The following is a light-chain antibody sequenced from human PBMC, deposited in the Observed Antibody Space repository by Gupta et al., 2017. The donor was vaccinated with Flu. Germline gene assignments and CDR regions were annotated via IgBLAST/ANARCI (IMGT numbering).Light chain of an antibody. J-gene: IGKJ2*01. CDR3: QQYKNWPPVT. CDR2: GAS. V-gene: IGKV3-15*01. CDR1: QSVSSN. Sequence: EIVMTQSPATLSVSPGERATLSCRASQSVSSNLAWYQQKPGQAPRLLIYGASTRDTGIKARFSGSGYGKELTLTISSRQEEDFAGYYCQQYKNWPPVTFGQGTKMEIK.